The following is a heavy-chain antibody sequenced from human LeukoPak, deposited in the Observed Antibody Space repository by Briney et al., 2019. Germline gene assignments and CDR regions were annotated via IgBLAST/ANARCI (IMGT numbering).Heavy chain of an antibody. Sequence: PGRSLRLSCAASGFTFSSYGMHWVRQAPGKGLEWVAVISYDGSNKYYADSVKGRFTISRDNSKNTLYLQMNSLRAEDTAVYYCAKPDHIFTYAFDIWGQGTMVTVPS. CDR1: GFTFSSYG. CDR2: ISYDGSNK. J-gene: IGHJ3*02. V-gene: IGHV3-30*18. CDR3: AKPDHIFTYAFDI. D-gene: IGHD2-21*01.